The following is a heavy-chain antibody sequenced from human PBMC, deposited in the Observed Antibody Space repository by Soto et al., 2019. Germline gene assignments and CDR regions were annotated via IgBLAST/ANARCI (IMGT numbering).Heavy chain of an antibody. D-gene: IGHD3-22*01. J-gene: IGHJ5*02. CDR1: GSPISSGDYY. CDR3: ARVEGYYDCSGYNRFDP. V-gene: IGHV4-30-4*01. Sequence: SETLCLTCTLSGSPISSGDYYGTRIRQPPGKGQECIGYTYHSGSTHYNPSPKSRLTIALDTSKKQFSLKLSSVTAPATAVYYCARVEGYYDCSGYNRFDPWGQGTLVSDSS. CDR2: TYHSGST.